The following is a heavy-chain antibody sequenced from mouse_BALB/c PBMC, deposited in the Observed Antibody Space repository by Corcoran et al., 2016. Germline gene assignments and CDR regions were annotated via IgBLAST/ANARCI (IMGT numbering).Heavy chain of an antibody. V-gene: IGHV1S34*01. Sequence: LVKTGASVKISCKASGYSFTGYYLHWVKQSHGKSLEWIGYISCYNGATSYNPKFKGKATFTVDTSYSPAYMQFNSLTSEDSAGYYGARWRDYYAMDDGGQGSAVTGSS. CDR2: ISCYNGAT. J-gene: IGHJ4*01. CDR1: GYSFTGYY. CDR3: ARWRDYYAMDD.